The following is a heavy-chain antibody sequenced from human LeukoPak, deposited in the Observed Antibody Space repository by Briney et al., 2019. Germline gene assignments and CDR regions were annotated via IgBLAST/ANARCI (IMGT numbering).Heavy chain of an antibody. D-gene: IGHD6-19*01. CDR2: IKQDGSEK. Sequence: GGSLRLSCAASGFTFSSYWMSWVRQAPGKGLEWVANIKQDGSEKYYVDSVKGRFTISRDNAKNSLYLQMNSLRAEDTAVYYCASEYSSGWYGRYFDYWGQGTLVTVSS. J-gene: IGHJ4*02. V-gene: IGHV3-7*01. CDR1: GFTFSSYW. CDR3: ASEYSSGWYGRYFDY.